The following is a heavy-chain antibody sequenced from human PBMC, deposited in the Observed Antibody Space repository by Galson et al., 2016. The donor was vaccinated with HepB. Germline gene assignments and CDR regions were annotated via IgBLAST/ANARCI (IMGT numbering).Heavy chain of an antibody. CDR2: ISSSSSYI. J-gene: IGHJ4*02. Sequence: YLRLSCAASGFTFSTYSMNWVRQAPGKGLEWVSFISSSSSYIYYADSVKGRFTISRDNAKNSVYLQMNSLRAEDTAVSYCARFLDNPERMSSSWYVAFSIWGQGTLVTVSS. CDR1: GFTFSTYS. CDR3: ARFLDNPERMSSSWYVAFSI. V-gene: IGHV3-21*01. D-gene: IGHD6-13*01.